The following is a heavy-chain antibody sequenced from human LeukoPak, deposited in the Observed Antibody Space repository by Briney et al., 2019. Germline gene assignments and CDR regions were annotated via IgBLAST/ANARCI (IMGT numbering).Heavy chain of an antibody. CDR1: GFTFSGYY. J-gene: IGHJ5*02. V-gene: IGHV1-46*01. D-gene: IGHD1-1*01. CDR3: ARDGLPTRYSWKDEGRKNWFDP. Sequence: ASVKVSCKASGFTFSGYYMQWVRQAPGEGLEWMGIINPSDGSTKYAQKFQGRVTMTGDTSTNTVYMELSSLRSEDTALYYCARDGLPTRYSWKDEGRKNWFDPWGQGTLVTVSS. CDR2: INPSDGST.